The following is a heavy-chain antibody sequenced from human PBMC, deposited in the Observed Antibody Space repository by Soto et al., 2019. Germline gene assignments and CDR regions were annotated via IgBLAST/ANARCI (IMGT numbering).Heavy chain of an antibody. V-gene: IGHV3-15*01. J-gene: IGHJ4*02. CDR1: GFTFSNAW. Sequence: EVDLVESGGGLVKPGGSLRLSCAASGFTFSNAWMSWVRRAPGKGLEWVGRIKSNSDGGTTDYAAPVKGRVAISRDDSSNTLYLQMNSLKTEDTAVYYCTTEHEVFGVVIVPFDYWGQGTLVTVSS. CDR3: TTEHEVFGVVIVPFDY. CDR2: IKSNSDGGTT. D-gene: IGHD3-3*01.